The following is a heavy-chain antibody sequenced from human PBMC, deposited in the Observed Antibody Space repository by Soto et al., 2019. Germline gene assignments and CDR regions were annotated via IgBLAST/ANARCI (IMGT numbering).Heavy chain of an antibody. CDR2: IYYSGST. Sequence: SQTLSLTCTVSGGSISSYYWSCIRQPPGKGLEWIGYIYYSGSTNYNPSLKSRVTISVDTSKNQFSLKLSSVTAADTAVYYCARGDSSGWYDAFDIWGQGTMVTVSS. CDR3: ARGDSSGWYDAFDI. V-gene: IGHV4-59*01. J-gene: IGHJ3*02. CDR1: GGSISSYY. D-gene: IGHD6-19*01.